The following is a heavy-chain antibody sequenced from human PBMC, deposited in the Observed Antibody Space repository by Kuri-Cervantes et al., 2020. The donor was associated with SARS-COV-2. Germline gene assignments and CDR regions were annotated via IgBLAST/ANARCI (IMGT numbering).Heavy chain of an antibody. CDR2: ISVYNGNT. J-gene: IGHJ5*02. Sequence: ASVKVSCKASGYTFTSYGISWVRQAPGQGLEWMGWISVYNGNTNYAQKLQGRVTMTTDTSTSTAYMELRSLRSDDTAVYYCARFRVQLERRHPLSWFDPWGQGTLVTVSS. D-gene: IGHD1-1*01. CDR1: GYTFTSYG. CDR3: ARFRVQLERRHPLSWFDP. V-gene: IGHV1-18*01.